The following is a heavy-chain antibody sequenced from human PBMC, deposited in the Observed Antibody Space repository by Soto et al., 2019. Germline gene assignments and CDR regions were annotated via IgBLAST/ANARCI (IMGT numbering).Heavy chain of an antibody. CDR2: IIPIFGTA. V-gene: IGHV1-69*13. J-gene: IGHJ3*02. Sequence: GASVKVSCKASGGTFSSYAISWVRQAPGQGLEWMGGIIPIFGTANYAQKFQGRVTITADESTSTAYMELSSLRSEDTAVYYCATPYYYDSSGSGRAFEIWGQGTMVTVSS. D-gene: IGHD3-22*01. CDR3: ATPYYYDSSGSGRAFEI. CDR1: GGTFSSYA.